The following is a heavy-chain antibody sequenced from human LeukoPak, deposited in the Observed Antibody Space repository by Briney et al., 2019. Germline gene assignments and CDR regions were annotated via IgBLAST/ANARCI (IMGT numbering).Heavy chain of an antibody. CDR3: ARVGHCSSTACFIDY. J-gene: IGHJ4*02. V-gene: IGHV3-33*01. CDR1: GFIFSNYA. Sequence: GGSLRLSCAASGFIFSNYAMHWVRQAPGKGLEWVAVIWHDGRNEYYADSVKGRFTISRDTSKNTLYLEMNSLRAEDTAVYYCARVGHCSSTACFIDYWGQGTLVTVSS. D-gene: IGHD2-2*01. CDR2: IWHDGRNE.